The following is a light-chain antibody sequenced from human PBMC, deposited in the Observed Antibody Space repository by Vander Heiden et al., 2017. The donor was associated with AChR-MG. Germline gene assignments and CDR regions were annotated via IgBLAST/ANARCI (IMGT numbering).Light chain of an antibody. CDR2: RNN. CDR1: SFNIGNND. CDR3: SSWDDSLSGYV. J-gene: IGLJ1*01. V-gene: IGLV1-47*01. Sequence: QSVLTQPPSASGTPGQAVTIPCSGTSFNIGNNDVYWYQQLPGTAPKLLIHRNNLRPSGVPDRFSGSKSGTSASLAISGLRSEDEADYYCSSWDDSLSGYVFGTGTKVTAL.